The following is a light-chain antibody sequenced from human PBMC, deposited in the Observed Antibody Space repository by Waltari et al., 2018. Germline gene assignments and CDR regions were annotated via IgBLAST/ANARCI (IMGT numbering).Light chain of an antibody. CDR3: CSYSTSGSWM. CDR1: SSTIGDYKL. Sequence: QSALTQPASVSGSPGQSITTPCTGTSSTIGDYKLVSWFQHHPGKVPELVMYYVTKRPSGISDRFSGSKSGNTASLTISALQADDEADYYCCSYSTSGSWMFGGGTKVTVL. V-gene: IGLV2-23*02. J-gene: IGLJ3*02. CDR2: YVT.